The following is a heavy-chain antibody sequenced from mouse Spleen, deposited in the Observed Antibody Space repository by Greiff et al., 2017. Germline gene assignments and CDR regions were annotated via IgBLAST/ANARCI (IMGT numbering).Heavy chain of an antibody. D-gene: IGHD4-1*01. CDR2: INPNNGGT. V-gene: IGHV1-26*01. CDR1: GYTFTDYY. CDR3: ARRDWDDYFDY. Sequence: VQLQQSGPELVKPGASVKISCKASGYTFTDYYMNWVKQSHGKSLEWIGDINPNNGGTSYNQKFKGKATLTVDKSSSTAYMELRSLTSEDSAVYYCARRDWDDYFDYWGQGTTLTVSS. J-gene: IGHJ2*01.